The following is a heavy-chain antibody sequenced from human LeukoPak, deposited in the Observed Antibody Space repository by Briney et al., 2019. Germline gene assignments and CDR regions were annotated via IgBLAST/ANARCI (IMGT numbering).Heavy chain of an antibody. CDR2: INNYGTST. CDR3: AKGDGSFDY. Sequence: GGSLRLSCEVSGLTFSSYWMHWVRQAPGKGLVWVSRINNYGTSTSYADSVKGRFTISRDNAKNTVYLQMNSLRAEDKAVYYCAKGDGSFDYWGQGTLVTVSS. V-gene: IGHV3-74*01. J-gene: IGHJ4*02. CDR1: GLTFSSYW. D-gene: IGHD3-16*01.